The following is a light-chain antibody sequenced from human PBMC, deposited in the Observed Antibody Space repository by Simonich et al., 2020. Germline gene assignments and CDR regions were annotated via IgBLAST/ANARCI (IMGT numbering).Light chain of an antibody. CDR3: SSYTSSSTLV. CDR1: SSDVGGYNY. J-gene: IGLJ2*01. Sequence: QSALTQPPSASGSPGQSVTISCTGTSSDVGGYNYVSWYQQHPGKAPKLMIYEVSKRPSRVSTRFSGSKSGNTAALTISGLQAEDEADYYCSSYTSSSTLVFGGGTKLTVL. V-gene: IGLV2-14*01. CDR2: EVS.